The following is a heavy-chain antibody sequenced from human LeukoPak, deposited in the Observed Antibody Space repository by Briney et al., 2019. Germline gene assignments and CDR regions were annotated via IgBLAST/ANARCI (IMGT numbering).Heavy chain of an antibody. CDR2: INAGNGNT. J-gene: IGHJ4*02. D-gene: IGHD3-22*01. CDR3: ARVMIVVAAEDY. Sequence: GASVKVSCKASGYTFTSYAMHWVRQAPGQRLEWMGWINAGNGNTKYSQKFQGRVTITRDTSASTAYMELSSLRSEDTAVYYCARVMIVVAAEDYWGQGTLVTVSS. V-gene: IGHV1-3*01. CDR1: GYTFTSYA.